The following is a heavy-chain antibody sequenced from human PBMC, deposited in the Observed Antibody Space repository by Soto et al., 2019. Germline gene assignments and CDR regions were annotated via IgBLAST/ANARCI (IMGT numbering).Heavy chain of an antibody. CDR2: IYSGGST. D-gene: IGHD1-26*01. Sequence: GGSLRLSCAASGFTVSSNYMSWVRQAPGKGLEWVSVIYSGGSTYYADSVKGRLTISRDNSKNTLYLQMNSLRAEDTAVYYCARDPAGLGAPDYWGQGTLVTVSS. J-gene: IGHJ4*02. V-gene: IGHV3-53*01. CDR3: ARDPAGLGAPDY. CDR1: GFTVSSNY.